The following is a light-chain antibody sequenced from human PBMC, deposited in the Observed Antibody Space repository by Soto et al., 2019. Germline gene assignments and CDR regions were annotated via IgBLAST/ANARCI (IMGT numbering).Light chain of an antibody. CDR3: QQYNSWHPIT. J-gene: IGKJ5*01. V-gene: IGKV3-15*01. CDR2: GAS. CDR1: ESVSRN. Sequence: EVLIAQSPATLSVSPGERATLSCRASESVSRNLACYQQKPGQAPRLLIYGASTRATGIPARFSGGGSGTEFTLTISSLQSEDFAVYYCQQYNSWHPITFGQGTRLEIK.